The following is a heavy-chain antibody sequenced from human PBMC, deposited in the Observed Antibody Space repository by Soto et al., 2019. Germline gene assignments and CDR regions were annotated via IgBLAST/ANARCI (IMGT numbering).Heavy chain of an antibody. J-gene: IGHJ6*02. CDR1: GDSVSSNSAA. CDR2: TYYRSKWYN. D-gene: IGHD2-2*01. V-gene: IGHV6-1*01. CDR3: ARDPGRYCSSTSCYAGYYYYGMDV. Sequence: PSQTLSLTCAISGDSVSSNSAAWNWIRQSPSRGLEWLGRTYYRSKWYNDYAVSVKSRITINPDTSKNQFSLQLNSVTPEDTAVYYCARDPGRYCSSTSCYAGYYYYGMDVWGQGTTVTVSS.